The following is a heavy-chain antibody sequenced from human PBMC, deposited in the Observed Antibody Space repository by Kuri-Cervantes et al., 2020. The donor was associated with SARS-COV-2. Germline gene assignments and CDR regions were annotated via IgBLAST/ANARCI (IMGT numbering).Heavy chain of an antibody. CDR1: GFTFSSYG. Sequence: LSLTCAASGFTFSSYGMHWVRQAPGKGLEWVSAISGSGGSTYYADSVKGRFTISRDNSKNTLYLQMNSLRAEDTAVYYCAKEGTMVRGTPFDYWGQGTLVTVSS. CDR3: AKEGTMVRGTPFDY. D-gene: IGHD3-10*01. V-gene: IGHV3-23*01. CDR2: ISGSGGST. J-gene: IGHJ4*02.